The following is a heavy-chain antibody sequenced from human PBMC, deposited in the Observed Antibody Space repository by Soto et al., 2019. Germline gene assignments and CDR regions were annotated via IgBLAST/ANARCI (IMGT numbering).Heavy chain of an antibody. CDR3: ARVYCSGNSCYSVVWFDP. CDR2: IYYSGST. CDR1: GGSISSGDYY. V-gene: IGHV4-30-4*01. D-gene: IGHD2-15*01. J-gene: IGHJ5*02. Sequence: SETLSLTCTVSGGSISSGDYYWIWNRQPPGKGLEWIGYIYYSGSTYYNPSLKSRVTISVDTSKNQFSLKLSSVTAAGTAVYYCARVYCSGNSCYSVVWFDPWGQGTLVTVSS.